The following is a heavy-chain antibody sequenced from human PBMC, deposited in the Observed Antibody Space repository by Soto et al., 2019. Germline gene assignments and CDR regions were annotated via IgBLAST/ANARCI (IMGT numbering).Heavy chain of an antibody. J-gene: IGHJ5*02. V-gene: IGHV1-2*02. CDR3: ASTVYSSIIWLDP. D-gene: IGHD6-13*01. CDR2: INPNSGGT. Sequence: ASVKVSCTASGYTFTGHYMHWVRQAPGQGLEWMGWINPNSGGTNYAQKFQGRVTMTRDTSIGTAYMELSRLRSDDTAVYYWASTVYSSIIWLDPWGQGNLVAV. CDR1: GYTFTGHY.